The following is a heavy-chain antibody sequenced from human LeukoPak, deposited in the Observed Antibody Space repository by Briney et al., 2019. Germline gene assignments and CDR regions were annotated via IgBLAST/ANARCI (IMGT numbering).Heavy chain of an antibody. CDR1: GGTFSSCA. V-gene: IGHV1-69*01. CDR2: IIPIFGTA. CDR3: ARDQYDYGSDPYYFDY. J-gene: IGHJ4*02. D-gene: IGHD3-10*01. Sequence: SVKASCKASGGTFSSCAISWVRQAPGQGLEWMGGIIPIFGTANYAQKFQGRVTITADESTGTAYMELSSLRSEDTAVYYCARDQYDYGSDPYYFDYWGQGTLVTVPS.